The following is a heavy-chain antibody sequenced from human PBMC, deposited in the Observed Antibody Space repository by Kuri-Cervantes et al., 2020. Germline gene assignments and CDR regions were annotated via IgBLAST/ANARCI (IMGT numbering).Heavy chain of an antibody. Sequence: GESLKISCAASGFTFNSLGMHWVRQAPGRGLEWVAVISYDGSNTYYADSVKGRFTISRDNSKNTLNLQMNSLRAEDTAVYYCAKDGGHSYGYTAGYWGQGILVTVSS. D-gene: IGHD5-18*01. CDR1: GFTFNSLG. CDR2: ISYDGSNT. V-gene: IGHV3-30*18. J-gene: IGHJ4*02. CDR3: AKDGGHSYGYTAGY.